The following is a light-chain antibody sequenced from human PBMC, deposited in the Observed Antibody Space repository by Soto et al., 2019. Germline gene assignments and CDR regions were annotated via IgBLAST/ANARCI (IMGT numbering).Light chain of an antibody. CDR2: AAS. J-gene: IGKJ5*01. CDR3: QQSYTALSIT. V-gene: IGKV1-39*01. CDR1: ESINRH. Sequence: DIQMTQSPSSLSASVGDRVTITCRASESINRHLNWYQQQPGRAPKLLIYAASSLQNGVPSRFRGGGSGTDFTLIITNLQPADFATYYCQQSYTALSITFGHGKRLEIK.